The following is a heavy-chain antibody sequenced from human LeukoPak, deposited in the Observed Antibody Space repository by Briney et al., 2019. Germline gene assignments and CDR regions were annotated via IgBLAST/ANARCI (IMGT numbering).Heavy chain of an antibody. V-gene: IGHV4-39*07. D-gene: IGHD6-13*01. CDR2: IYYSGST. J-gene: IGHJ4*02. CDR1: GGSISSSSYY. CDR3: ARVGSSYRIDY. Sequence: SETLSLTCTVSGGSISSSSYYWGWIRQPPGKGLEWIGNIYYSGSTYYNPSLKSRVTISVDTSKNQFSLKLSSVTAAGTALYYCARVGSSYRIDYWGQGTLVTVYS.